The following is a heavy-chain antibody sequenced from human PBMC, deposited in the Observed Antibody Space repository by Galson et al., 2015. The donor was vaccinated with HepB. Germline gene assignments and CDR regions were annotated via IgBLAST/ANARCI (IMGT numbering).Heavy chain of an antibody. Sequence: SLRLSCAASGFRFNNHAMSWVRQAPGEGLEWVSSISISGDGKYYAESVKGRFSISRDSSKNTLYLQMNELRAEDAAVYYCAYCSRTSCYYDFDYWGQGTLVTVSS. CDR3: AYCSRTSCYYDFDY. CDR1: GFRFNNHA. J-gene: IGHJ4*02. D-gene: IGHD2-2*01. V-gene: IGHV3-23*01. CDR2: ISISGDGK.